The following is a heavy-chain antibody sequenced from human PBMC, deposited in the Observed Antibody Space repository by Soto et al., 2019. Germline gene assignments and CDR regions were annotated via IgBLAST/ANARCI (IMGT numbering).Heavy chain of an antibody. J-gene: IGHJ6*02. Sequence: PGGSLRLSCAASGFTFSSYSMNWVRQAPGKGLEWVSSISSSSSYIYYADSVKVRFTISRDNAKNSLYLQMNSLRAEDTAVYYCARDITGQVLRFFETSLAYYYYCMDIWDQETTVTASS. V-gene: IGHV3-21*01. D-gene: IGHD3-3*01. CDR3: ARDITGQVLRFFETSLAYYYYCMDI. CDR2: ISSSSSYI. CDR1: GFTFSSYS.